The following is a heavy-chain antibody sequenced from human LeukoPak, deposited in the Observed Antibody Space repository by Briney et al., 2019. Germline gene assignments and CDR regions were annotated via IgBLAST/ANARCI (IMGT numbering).Heavy chain of an antibody. CDR2: INGNGAAT. CDR3: ANGLAASGNFLLRDYYYFIDV. V-gene: IGHV3-23*01. CDR1: GFTFSSYS. J-gene: IGHJ6*03. D-gene: IGHD1-26*01. Sequence: GGSLRLSCAASGFTFSSYSMNWVRQAPGKGMEWVSTINGNGAATYYADSFKGRFLISRDDSKSTVYLRMNKLRIEDSGLYYCANGLAASGNFLLRDYYYFIDVWGKGTTVIVS.